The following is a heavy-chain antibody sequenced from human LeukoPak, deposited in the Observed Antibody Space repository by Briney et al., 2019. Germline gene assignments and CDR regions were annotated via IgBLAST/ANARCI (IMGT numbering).Heavy chain of an antibody. J-gene: IGHJ4*02. CDR1: GGAIRSGDYY. CDR2: IYWNDDK. CDR3: AHRHSSSWSFDY. D-gene: IGHD6-13*01. Sequence: TLSLTCTVFGGAIRSGDYYWSWIRQPPGKALEWLALIYWNDDKRYSPSLKSRLTITKDTSKNQVVLTMTNMDPVDTATSYWAHRHSSSWSFDYWGQGTLVTVSS. V-gene: IGHV2-5*01.